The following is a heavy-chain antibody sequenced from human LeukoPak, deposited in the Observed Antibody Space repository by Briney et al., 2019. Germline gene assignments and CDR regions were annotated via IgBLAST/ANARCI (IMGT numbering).Heavy chain of an antibody. J-gene: IGHJ5*02. D-gene: IGHD2-2*01. CDR2: INHSGST. CDR3: ARRALKSGYCSSTSCPNWFDP. V-gene: IGHV4-34*01. Sequence: PSETLSLTCAVYGGSFSGYYWSWIRQPPGKGLEWIGEINHSGSTNYNPSLKSRVTKSVDTSKNQFSLKLSSVTAADTAVYYCARRALKSGYCSSTSCPNWFDPWGQGTLVTVSS. CDR1: GGSFSGYY.